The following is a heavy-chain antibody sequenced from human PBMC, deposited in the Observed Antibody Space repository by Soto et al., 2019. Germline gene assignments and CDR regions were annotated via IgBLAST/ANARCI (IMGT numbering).Heavy chain of an antibody. CDR1: GGSISSSSYY. D-gene: IGHD6-19*01. Sequence: QLQLQESGPGLVKPSETLSLTCTVSGGSISSSSYYWGWIRQPPGKGLEWIGSIYYSGNTYYNPSLKSRVTISVDTSKNQFSLKLSSVTAADTAVYYCARAGYSSGWHGKYFDYWGQGTLVTVSS. CDR2: IYYSGNT. J-gene: IGHJ4*02. V-gene: IGHV4-39*01. CDR3: ARAGYSSGWHGKYFDY.